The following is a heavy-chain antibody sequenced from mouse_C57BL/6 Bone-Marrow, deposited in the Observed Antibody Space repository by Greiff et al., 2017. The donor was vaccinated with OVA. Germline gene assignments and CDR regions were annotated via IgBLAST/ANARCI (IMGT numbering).Heavy chain of an antibody. CDR1: GYTFTSYW. D-gene: IGHD2-5*01. V-gene: IGHV1-5*01. CDR3: TKIPDPYDSNLYFDV. Sequence: DVKLQESGTVLARPGASVKMSCKTSGYTFTSYWMHWVKQRPGQGLEWIGAIYPGNSDTSYNQKFKGKAKLTAVTSASTAYMELSSLTNEDSAVYYDTKIPDPYDSNLYFDVWGTGTTVTVSS. J-gene: IGHJ1*03. CDR2: IYPGNSDT.